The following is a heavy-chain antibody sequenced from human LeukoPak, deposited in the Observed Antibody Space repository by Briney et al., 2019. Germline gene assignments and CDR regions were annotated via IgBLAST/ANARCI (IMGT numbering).Heavy chain of an antibody. CDR3: ARGLEWLTRRHNWFDP. D-gene: IGHD3-3*01. Sequence: ASVKVSCKASGYTFTSYSLSWVRQAPGQGLEWMGWISAYNGNTNYAQKFQGRVTMTTDTSTRTAYMELRSLRSDDTAVYYCARGLEWLTRRHNWFDPWGQGTLVTVSS. CDR1: GYTFTSYS. CDR2: ISAYNGNT. V-gene: IGHV1-18*01. J-gene: IGHJ5*02.